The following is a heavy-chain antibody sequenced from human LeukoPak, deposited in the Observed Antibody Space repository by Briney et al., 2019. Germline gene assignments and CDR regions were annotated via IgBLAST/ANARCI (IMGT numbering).Heavy chain of an antibody. CDR2: IYYSGSA. Sequence: PSETLSLTCTVSGGSISSYYWSWIRQPPGKGLEWIGYIYYSGSANYNPSLKSRVTISVDTSKNQFSLKLSSVTATDTAVYYCARDSHSGGNSGDYYYYGMDVWGQGTTVTVSS. J-gene: IGHJ6*02. CDR1: GGSISSYY. V-gene: IGHV4-59*01. CDR3: ARDSHSGGNSGDYYYYGMDV. D-gene: IGHD4-23*01.